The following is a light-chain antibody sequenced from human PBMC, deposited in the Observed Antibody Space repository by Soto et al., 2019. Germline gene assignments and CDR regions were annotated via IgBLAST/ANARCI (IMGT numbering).Light chain of an antibody. Sequence: EIVLAQSPATLSLSRGERASLSCRASQSVSSYLAWYQQKPGQAPRLLIYDASNRATGIPARFSGSGSGTDLTLTISSLEPEDFAVYYCQQRSNWPITFGQGTRLEI. V-gene: IGKV3-11*01. CDR2: DAS. CDR1: QSVSSY. J-gene: IGKJ5*01. CDR3: QQRSNWPIT.